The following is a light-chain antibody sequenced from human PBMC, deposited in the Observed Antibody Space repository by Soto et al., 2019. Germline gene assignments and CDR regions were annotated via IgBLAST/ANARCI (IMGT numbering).Light chain of an antibody. V-gene: IGKV3-15*01. Sequence: EIVMTQSPATLSVSPGERATLSCRASQKIDNNLAWYQQKLGQTPRLLIYVASTRATGAPARFSGSGSGTDFTLTISSLQSEDFAVYYCQQYYYWPANSFGQGTKLEIK. J-gene: IGKJ2*03. CDR3: QQYYYWPANS. CDR2: VAS. CDR1: QKIDNN.